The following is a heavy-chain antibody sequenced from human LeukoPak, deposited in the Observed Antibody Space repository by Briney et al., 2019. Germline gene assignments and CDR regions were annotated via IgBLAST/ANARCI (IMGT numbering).Heavy chain of an antibody. CDR3: ARLLAAAKTDYFDS. CDR2: ISYSGSS. Sequence: SETLSLTCTVSGGSISSSDYYWAWVRQPPGKGLEWIGSISYSGSSYYNASLMSRVTLSVDTSKNQFSLRLSSVTAADTAVHYCARLLAAAKTDYFDSWGQGILVTVSS. V-gene: IGHV4-39*01. CDR1: GGSISSSDYY. D-gene: IGHD6-13*01. J-gene: IGHJ4*02.